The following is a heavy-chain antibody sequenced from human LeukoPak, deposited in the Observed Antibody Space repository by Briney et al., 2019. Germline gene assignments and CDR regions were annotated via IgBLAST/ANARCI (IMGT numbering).Heavy chain of an antibody. V-gene: IGHV3-30*02. CDR2: IAHDGSNK. CDR1: GFTFSNYG. CDR3: AKRGGWDSNPFDY. D-gene: IGHD4-11*01. J-gene: IGHJ4*02. Sequence: PGGSLRLSCGASGFTFSNYGMHWVRQAPGKGLEWVAFIAHDGSNKYYGDSAKGRFTISRDDSKKTLYLQMNSLGTEDTAVYYCAKRGGWDSNPFDYWGQGTLVTVSS.